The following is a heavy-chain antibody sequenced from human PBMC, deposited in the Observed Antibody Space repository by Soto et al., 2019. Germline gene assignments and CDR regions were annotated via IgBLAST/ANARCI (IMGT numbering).Heavy chain of an antibody. V-gene: IGHV3-73*01. D-gene: IGHD3-10*01. CDR3: TRLGQGILEGGSGSYQAYYYYGMDV. Sequence: GGSLRLSCAASGFTFSGSAMHWVRQASGKGLEWVGRIRSKANSYATAYAASVKGRFTISRDDSKNTAYLQMNSRKTEDTAVYYCTRLGQGILEGGSGSYQAYYYYGMDVWGQGTTVTVSS. CDR1: GFTFSGSA. J-gene: IGHJ6*02. CDR2: IRSKANSYAT.